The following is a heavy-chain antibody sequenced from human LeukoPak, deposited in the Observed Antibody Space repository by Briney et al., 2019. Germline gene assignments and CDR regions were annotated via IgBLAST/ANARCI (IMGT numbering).Heavy chain of an antibody. CDR3: ARDQYYDSSGYYSPGDY. D-gene: IGHD3-22*01. Sequence: GGSLRLSCAASGFTFSSYSMNWVRQAPGKGLEWVAVISYDGSNKYYADSVKGRFTISRDNSKNTLYLQMNSLRAEDTAVYYCARDQYYDSSGYYSPGDYWGQGTLVTVSS. CDR2: ISYDGSNK. V-gene: IGHV3-30*03. J-gene: IGHJ4*02. CDR1: GFTFSSYS.